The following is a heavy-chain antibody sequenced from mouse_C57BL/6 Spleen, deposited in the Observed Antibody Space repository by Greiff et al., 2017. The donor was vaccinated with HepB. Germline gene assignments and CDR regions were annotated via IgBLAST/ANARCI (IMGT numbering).Heavy chain of an antibody. CDR2: ISGGGGNT. D-gene: IGHD1-1*01. Sequence: EVKLQESGGGLVKPGGSLKLSCAASGFTFSSYTMSWVRQTPEKRLEWVATISGGGGNTYYPDSVKGRFTISRDNAKNTLYLQMSSLRSEDTALYYCARHGYYGYWYFDVWGTGTTVTVSS. CDR1: GFTFSSYT. V-gene: IGHV5-9*01. J-gene: IGHJ1*03. CDR3: ARHGYYGYWYFDV.